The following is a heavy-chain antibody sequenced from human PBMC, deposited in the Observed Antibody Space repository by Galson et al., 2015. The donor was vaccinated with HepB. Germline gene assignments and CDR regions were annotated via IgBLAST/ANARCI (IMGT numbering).Heavy chain of an antibody. CDR3: ARDARTERFWSGYSYYYYYGMDV. V-gene: IGHV1-69*13. CDR2: IIPIFGTA. CDR1: GGTFSSYA. J-gene: IGHJ6*02. Sequence: SVKVSCKASGGTFSSYAISWVRQAPGQGLEWMGGIIPIFGTANYAQKFQGRVTITADESTSTAYMELSSLRSEDTAVYYCARDARTERFWSGYSYYYYYGMDVWGQGTTVTVSS. D-gene: IGHD3-3*01.